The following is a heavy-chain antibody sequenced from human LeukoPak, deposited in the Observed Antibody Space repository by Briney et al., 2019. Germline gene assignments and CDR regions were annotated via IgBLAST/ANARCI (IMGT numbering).Heavy chain of an antibody. D-gene: IGHD6-6*01. CDR3: ARDWGVSARPGYMDV. CDR2: IYYSGST. J-gene: IGHJ6*03. Sequence: PSETLSLTCTVSGGSISSYYWSWVRQPPGKGLEWIGYIYYSGSTKYNPSLKSRVTISVDTSKNQFSLRLSSVAAADTAAYYCARDWGVSARPGYMDVWGRGTTVTVSS. CDR1: GGSISSYY. V-gene: IGHV4-59*01.